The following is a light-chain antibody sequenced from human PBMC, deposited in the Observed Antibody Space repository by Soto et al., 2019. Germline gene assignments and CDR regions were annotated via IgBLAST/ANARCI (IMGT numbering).Light chain of an antibody. V-gene: IGLV2-11*01. J-gene: IGLJ1*01. CDR2: DVN. Sequence: VGCYNYVSWYQQHPGKAPKLIIFDVNKRPSGVPDRFSGSKSGSTASLTISGLQAEDEADYYCCSYGGSFYVVGTGTKVT. CDR3: CSYGGSFYV. CDR1: VGCYNY.